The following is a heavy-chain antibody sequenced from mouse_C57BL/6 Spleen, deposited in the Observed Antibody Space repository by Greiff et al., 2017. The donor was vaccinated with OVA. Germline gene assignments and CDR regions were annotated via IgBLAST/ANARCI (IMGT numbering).Heavy chain of an antibody. CDR1: GYTFTSYW. CDR2: IHPNSGST. CDR3: AREWGGHDGSYFDY. J-gene: IGHJ2*01. D-gene: IGHD1-1*02. V-gene: IGHV1-64*01. Sequence: QVQLQQPGAELVKPGASVKLSCKASGYTFTSYWMHWVKQRPGQGLEWIGMIHPNSGSTNYNEKFKSKATLTVDKSSSTAYMQLSSLTSEDSAVYYCAREWGGHDGSYFDYWGQGTTLTVSS.